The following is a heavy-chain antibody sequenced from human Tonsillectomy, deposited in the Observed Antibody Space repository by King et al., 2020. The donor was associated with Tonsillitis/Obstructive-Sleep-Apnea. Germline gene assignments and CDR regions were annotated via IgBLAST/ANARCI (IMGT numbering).Heavy chain of an antibody. CDR2: INSDGSST. J-gene: IGHJ5*02. V-gene: IGHV3-74*01. Sequence: VQLVESGGGLVQPGGSLRLSCAASGFTFSSYWMHWVRQAPGKGLVWVSRINSDGSSTSYADSVKGRFTISRANAKNTLHLQMNSLSAEDTAVYYCARRASSGWSTGGTNWFDPWGQGTLVTVSS. CDR1: GFTFSSYW. D-gene: IGHD6-19*01. CDR3: ARRASSGWSTGGTNWFDP.